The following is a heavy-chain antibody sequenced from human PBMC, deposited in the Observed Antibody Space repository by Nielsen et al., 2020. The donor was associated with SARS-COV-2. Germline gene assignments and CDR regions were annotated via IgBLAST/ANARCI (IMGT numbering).Heavy chain of an antibody. CDR1: GFTFSSLW. CDR3: ARDWSRAFDV. V-gene: IGHV3-7*01. Sequence: GSLKLSCAASGFTFSSLWMSWVRQVPGKGLEWVADIKPDGSEKVYVDSVKGRFTISRDNAKNSMSLQMNSLRVEDTAVYYCARDWSRAFDVWGQGTMVTVSS. CDR2: IKPDGSEK. J-gene: IGHJ3*01.